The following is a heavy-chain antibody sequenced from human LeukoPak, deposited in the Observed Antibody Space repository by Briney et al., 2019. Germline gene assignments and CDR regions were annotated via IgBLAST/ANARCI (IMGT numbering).Heavy chain of an antibody. J-gene: IGHJ4*02. CDR2: IYHSGST. V-gene: IGHV4-4*02. D-gene: IGHD3-3*01. Sequence: SETLSLTCAVSGGSIKSNNWWSWVRQPPGKGLEWIGEIYHSGSTNYNPSLESRVTVSVDKSKNQFSLDLSSVTAADTAVYYCARHDGRGGNTMGALDSWGQGSLVTVSS. CDR1: GGSIKSNNW. CDR3: ARHDGRGGNTMGALDS.